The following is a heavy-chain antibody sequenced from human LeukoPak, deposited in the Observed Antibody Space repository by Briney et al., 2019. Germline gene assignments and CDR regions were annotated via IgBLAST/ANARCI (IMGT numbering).Heavy chain of an antibody. V-gene: IGHV4-4*07. CDR1: GGSISCYL. D-gene: IGHD3-22*01. CDR3: ARVKLNYYERSGVQYYFDY. Sequence: SETLSLTCSVSGGSISCYLWSWIRQPAGRGLEWIGRIYCNGSTNYSPSLKRRVTMSADTSKNQFSLKLSSVTAADTAVYYCARVKLNYYERSGVQYYFDYGGQRTLVTVS. CDR2: IYCNGST. J-gene: IGHJ4*02.